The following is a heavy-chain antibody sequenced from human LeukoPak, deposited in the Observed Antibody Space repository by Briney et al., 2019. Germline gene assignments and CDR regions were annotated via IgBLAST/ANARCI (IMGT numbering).Heavy chain of an antibody. V-gene: IGHV4-59*08. CDR2: IYYSGST. CDR3: ARQGSSNWFDP. CDR1: GGSISSYY. D-gene: IGHD6-13*01. Sequence: SETLSLTCTVSGGSISSYYWSWIRQPPGKGLEWIGYIYYSGSTNYNPSLNSRVTISVDTSKNQFSLKLSSVTAADTAVYYCARQGSSNWFDPWGQGTLVTVSS. J-gene: IGHJ5*02.